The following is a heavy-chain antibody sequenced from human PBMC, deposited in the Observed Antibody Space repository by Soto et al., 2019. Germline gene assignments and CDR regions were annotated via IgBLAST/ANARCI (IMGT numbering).Heavy chain of an antibody. Sequence: QVQLVQSGAEVKKPGSSVKVSCKASGGTFSSYAISWVRQAPGQGLEWMGGIIPIFGTANYAQKFQGRVTITADESTSTAYMELSSLRSEDTAVYYGAARPYSGSYRGWFDPWGQGTLVTVSS. J-gene: IGHJ5*02. CDR2: IIPIFGTA. V-gene: IGHV1-69*01. CDR1: GGTFSSYA. D-gene: IGHD1-26*01. CDR3: AARPYSGSYRGWFDP.